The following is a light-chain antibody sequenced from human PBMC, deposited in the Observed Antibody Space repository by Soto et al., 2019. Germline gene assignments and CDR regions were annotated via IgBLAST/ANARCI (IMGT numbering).Light chain of an antibody. J-gene: IGKJ1*01. CDR1: QNVGNN. V-gene: IGKV3-15*01. CDR3: HQHGGSPET. Sequence: ETVMTQYPATLSVSPGERATLSCRASQNVGNNLVWYQQKPGQAPRLLIYGASTRAAGIPDRFSGSGSGTEFILTISGLEPEDSGIYHCHQHGGSPETFGQGTKVDIK. CDR2: GAS.